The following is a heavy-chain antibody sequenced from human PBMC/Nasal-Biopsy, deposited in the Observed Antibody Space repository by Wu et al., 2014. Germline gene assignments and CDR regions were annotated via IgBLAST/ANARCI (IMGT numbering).Heavy chain of an antibody. CDR3: AKARPGSYHKYGMDV. V-gene: IGHV4-59*01. CDR1: GGSISSYY. Sequence: TLSLTCTVSGGSISSYYWSWIRQPPGKGLEWIADFYYSGNTNYNPSLKSRVTTSADTSKNQFYLKVSPVTAADTAVYYCAKARPGSYHKYGMDVWGPRDHGHRLL. CDR2: FYYSGNT. J-gene: IGHJ6*01. D-gene: IGHD6-6*01.